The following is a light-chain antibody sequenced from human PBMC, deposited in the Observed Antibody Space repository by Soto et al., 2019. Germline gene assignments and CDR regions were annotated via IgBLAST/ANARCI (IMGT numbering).Light chain of an antibody. CDR3: SSYTSSSTYV. CDR1: SSDVGGSNY. CDR2: DVS. J-gene: IGLJ1*01. Sequence: QSALTQPASVSGSPGQSITISCTGTSSDVGGSNYVSWYQQHPGKAPKLIISDVSYRPSGVSNRFSGSKSGNTASLTISGLQVEDEADYYCSSYTSSSTYVFGPGTKVTVL. V-gene: IGLV2-14*01.